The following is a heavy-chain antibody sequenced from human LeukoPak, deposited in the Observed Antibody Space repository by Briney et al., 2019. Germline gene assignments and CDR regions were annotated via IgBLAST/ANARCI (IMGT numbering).Heavy chain of an antibody. D-gene: IGHD3-3*01. CDR3: ARDDHGGGGFWSGKRTFYGMDV. V-gene: IGHV4-4*07. CDR1: GGSISSYY. Sequence: SETLSLTCTVSGGSISSYYWSWIRQPAGKGLEWIGRIYTSGSTNYNPSLKSRVTMSVDTSKNQFSLKLSSVTAAYTDVYYCARDDHGGGGFWSGKRTFYGMDVWGQGTTVTVSS. J-gene: IGHJ6*02. CDR2: IYTSGST.